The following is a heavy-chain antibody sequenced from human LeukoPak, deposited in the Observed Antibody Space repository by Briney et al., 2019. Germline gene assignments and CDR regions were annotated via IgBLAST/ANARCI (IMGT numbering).Heavy chain of an antibody. CDR2: ISGGGDAT. CDR1: DFTFSTYA. CDR3: GKLSSGWFEDY. V-gene: IGHV3-23*01. Sequence: GGSLRLSCAASDFTFSTYAMSWVRQAPGKGLEWVSTISGGGDATYYADSVKGRFTISRDNSKNTLYLQMDNLRVEDTAMYYCGKLSSGWFEDYWGQGTLVTVSS. J-gene: IGHJ4*02. D-gene: IGHD6-19*01.